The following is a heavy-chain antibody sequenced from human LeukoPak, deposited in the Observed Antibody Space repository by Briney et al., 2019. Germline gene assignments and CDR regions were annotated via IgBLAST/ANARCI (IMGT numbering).Heavy chain of an antibody. CDR1: GYTFTGYY. D-gene: IGHD2-15*01. CDR2: INPNSGGT. J-gene: IGHJ4*02. CDR3: AREELLRYYFDY. Sequence: GASVKVTCKASGYTFTGYYMHWVRQAPGQGLEWMGWINPNSGGTNYAQKFQGRVTMTRDTSISTAYMELSRLRSDDTAVYYCAREELLRYYFDYWGQGTLVTVSS. V-gene: IGHV1-2*02.